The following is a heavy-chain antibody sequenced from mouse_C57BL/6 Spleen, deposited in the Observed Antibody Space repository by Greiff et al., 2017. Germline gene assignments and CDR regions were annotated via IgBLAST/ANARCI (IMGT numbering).Heavy chain of an antibody. V-gene: IGHV1-9*01. J-gene: IGHJ4*01. D-gene: IGHD2-14*01. CDR2: ILPGSVST. Sequence: VQLQQSGAELMKPGASVKLSCKATGYTFTGYWIEWIKQRPGHGLEWIGEILPGSVSTVYNANFKGKATFTADPSSNTAYMQLSSLTTEDSAIYYCARWYEGAMDYWGQGTSVTVSS. CDR3: ARWYEGAMDY. CDR1: GYTFTGYW.